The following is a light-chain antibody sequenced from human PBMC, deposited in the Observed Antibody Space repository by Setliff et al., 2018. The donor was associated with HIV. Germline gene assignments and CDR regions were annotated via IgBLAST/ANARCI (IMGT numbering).Light chain of an antibody. V-gene: IGLV2-14*01. CDR2: EVS. J-gene: IGLJ1*01. CDR1: SSDVGGYNY. CDR3: SSYTNSITPDV. Sequence: ALTQPASVSGSPGQSITISCTGTSSDVGGYNYVSWYQQHPGKAPKLMIYEVSNRPSGVSNRFSGSKSGNTASLTISGLQAEDEADYYCSSYTNSITPDVFGSGTKVTVL.